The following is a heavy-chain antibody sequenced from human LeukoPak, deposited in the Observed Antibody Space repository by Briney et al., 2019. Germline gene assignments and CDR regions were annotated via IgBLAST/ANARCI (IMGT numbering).Heavy chain of an antibody. CDR2: IIPIFGTA. CDR3: ARTRTNFFCSSTSCYGPPDY. D-gene: IGHD2-2*01. CDR1: GGTFSSYA. V-gene: IGHV1-69*01. J-gene: IGHJ4*02. Sequence: SVKVSCKASGGTFSSYAISWLRQAPGQGLEWMGGIIPIFGTANYAQKFQGRVTITADESTSTAYMELGSLRSEDTAVYYCARTRTNFFCSSTSCYGPPDYWGQGALVTVSS.